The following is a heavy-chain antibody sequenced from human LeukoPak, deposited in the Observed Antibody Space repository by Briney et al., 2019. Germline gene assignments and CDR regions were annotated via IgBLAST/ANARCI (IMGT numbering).Heavy chain of an antibody. CDR3: ARLFSLYYMDV. D-gene: IGHD2/OR15-2a*01. Sequence: SETLSLTCTVSGGSISSNIYYWGWIRQPPGKGLEWIGAIYYSGDTYYNASLKSRVTMSVDTSKNQFSLKLNSVTAADTAVYYCARLFSLYYMDVWGKGTTVTVSS. CDR1: GGSISSNIYY. V-gene: IGHV4-39*07. J-gene: IGHJ6*03. CDR2: IYYSGDT.